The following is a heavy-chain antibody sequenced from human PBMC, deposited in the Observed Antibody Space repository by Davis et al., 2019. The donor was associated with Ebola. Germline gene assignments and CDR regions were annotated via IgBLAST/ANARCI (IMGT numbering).Heavy chain of an antibody. Sequence: SAKLSCNASGYTFTNYGITWVRQAPGQRLEWMGWINPHNGNTNYTQNVQGRVTMTTDTSTSTAYMEVGSLRSDDTAVYYCARDPSGGSGWSMGYYGMDVWGKGTTVTVSS. J-gene: IGHJ6*04. CDR2: INPHNGNT. CDR3: ARDPSGGSGWSMGYYGMDV. CDR1: GYTFTNYG. V-gene: IGHV1-18*04. D-gene: IGHD6-19*01.